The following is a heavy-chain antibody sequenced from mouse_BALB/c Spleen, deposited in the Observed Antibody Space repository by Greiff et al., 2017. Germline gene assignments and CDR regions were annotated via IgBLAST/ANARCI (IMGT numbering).Heavy chain of an antibody. CDR3: ARGPHWYLDV. Sequence: DVMLVESGPSLVKPSQTLSLTCSVTGDSITSCYWNWIRKFPGNKLEYMGYISYSGSTYYNPSLKSRISITRDTSKNQYYLQLNSVTTEDTATYYCARGPHWYLDVWGAGTTVTVSS. V-gene: IGHV3-8*02. CDR2: ISYSGST. J-gene: IGHJ1*01. CDR1: GDSITSCY.